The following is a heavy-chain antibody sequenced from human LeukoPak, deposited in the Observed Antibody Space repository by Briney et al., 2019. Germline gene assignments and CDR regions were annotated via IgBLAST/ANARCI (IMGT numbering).Heavy chain of an antibody. J-gene: IGHJ4*02. CDR1: RFTFSIYA. D-gene: IGHD3-22*01. CDR3: ANTRGDTRMNMICDF. Sequence: PGGSLRLSCAASRFTFSIYAMSWVRQAPGKGLEWVSAITGSGGSTGYADSVKGRFTISRDNSKNTLNLQMNSLRAEDTAVYYCANTRGDTRMNMICDFGGQGTLVTVSS. CDR2: ITGSGGST. V-gene: IGHV3-23*01.